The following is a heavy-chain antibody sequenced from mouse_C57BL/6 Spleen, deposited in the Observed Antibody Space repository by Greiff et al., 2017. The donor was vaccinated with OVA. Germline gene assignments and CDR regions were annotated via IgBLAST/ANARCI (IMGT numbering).Heavy chain of an antibody. CDR3: ARPYYSNYGFAY. D-gene: IGHD2-5*01. J-gene: IGHJ3*01. CDR2: IRNKANGYTT. V-gene: IGHV7-3*01. CDR1: GFTFTDYY. Sequence: EVMLVESGGGLVQPGGSLSLSCAASGFTFTDYYMSWVRQPPGKALEWLGFIRNKANGYTTEYSASVKGRFTISRDNSQSILYLQMNALRAEDSATYYCARPYYSNYGFAYWGQGTLVTVSA.